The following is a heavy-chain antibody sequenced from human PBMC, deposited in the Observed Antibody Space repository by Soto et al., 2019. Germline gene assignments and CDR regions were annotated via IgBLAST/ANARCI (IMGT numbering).Heavy chain of an antibody. CDR2: ISGSSGST. CDR3: AKDHYYDSSGYFNYFEY. D-gene: IGHD3-22*01. J-gene: IGHJ4*02. V-gene: IGHV3-23*01. CDR1: GITFSSYA. Sequence: PGGSLRLSCAASGITFSSYAMSWVRQAPGKGLDWVSGISGSSGSTYYADSVKGRFTISRDNSKNTLYLQMNSLRAEDTAVYYCAKDHYYDSSGYFNYFEYWGQGTLVTVSS.